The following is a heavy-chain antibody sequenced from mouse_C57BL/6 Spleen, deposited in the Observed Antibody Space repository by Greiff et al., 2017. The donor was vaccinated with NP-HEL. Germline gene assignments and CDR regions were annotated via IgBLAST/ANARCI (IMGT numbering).Heavy chain of an antibody. CDR1: GFSLTSYG. CDR2: IWSGGST. CDR3: ARKNSNHAMDY. Sequence: VKLQQSGPGLVQPSQSLSITCTVSGFSLTSYGVHWVRQSPGKGLEWLGVIWSGGSTDYNAAFISRLSISKDNSKSQVFFKMNSLQADDTAIYYCARKNSNHAMDYWGQGTSVTVSS. V-gene: IGHV2-2*01. D-gene: IGHD2-5*01. J-gene: IGHJ4*01.